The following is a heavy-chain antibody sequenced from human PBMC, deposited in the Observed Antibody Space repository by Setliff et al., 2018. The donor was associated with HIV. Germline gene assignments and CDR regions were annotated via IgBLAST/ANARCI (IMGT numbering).Heavy chain of an antibody. CDR3: ARPRSYYDSSGYDAFDI. V-gene: IGHV4-39*01. CDR2: IYYSGST. J-gene: IGHJ3*02. Sequence: PSETLSLTCTVSGGSISSSSYYWGWVRQPPGKGLEWIGSIYYSGSTYYNPSLKSRVTISVDTSKNQFSLKLSSVTAADTAVNYCARPRSYYDSSGYDAFDIWGQGTMGTVSS. CDR1: GGSISSSSYY. D-gene: IGHD3-22*01.